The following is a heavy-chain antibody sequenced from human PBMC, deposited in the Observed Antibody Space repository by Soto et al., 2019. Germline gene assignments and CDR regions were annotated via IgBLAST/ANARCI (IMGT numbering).Heavy chain of an antibody. CDR2: IYYSGIT. V-gene: IGHV4-39*01. Sequence: SETLSLTCTVSGVSISNSSYYWGWIRRPPGKGLEWIGTIYYSGITYYNPSLKSRVTISVDTSKNQFSLKLTSVTAADTAVYYCARHGSNWGQGTLVTXS. J-gene: IGHJ4*02. CDR1: GVSISNSSYY. CDR3: ARHGSN.